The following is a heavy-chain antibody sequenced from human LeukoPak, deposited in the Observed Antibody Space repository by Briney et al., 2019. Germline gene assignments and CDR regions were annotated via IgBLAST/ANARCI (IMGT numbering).Heavy chain of an antibody. D-gene: IGHD1-26*01. J-gene: IGHJ5*02. V-gene: IGHV3-48*04. CDR2: ISSSSSTL. CDR3: ARGQEWELLFWFDP. Sequence: GGSLRLSCAASGFTFSSYSMNWVRQAPGKGLEWVSYISSSSSTLYYADSVRGRFTISRDNAKNSLYLQMNSLRAEDTAVYYCARGQEWELLFWFDPWGQGTLVTVSS. CDR1: GFTFSSYS.